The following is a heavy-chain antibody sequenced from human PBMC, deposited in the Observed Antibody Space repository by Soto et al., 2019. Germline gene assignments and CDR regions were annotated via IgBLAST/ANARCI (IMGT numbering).Heavy chain of an antibody. J-gene: IGHJ4*02. CDR3: AGDILPSEYFDD. CDR2: IWYDGSNK. Sequence: QVQLVESGGGVVQPGRSLRLSCAASGFTFSSYGMHWVRQAPGKGLEWVAVIWYDGSNKYYADSVKGRFTISRDNSKNTRYLQMNSLRAGDAAVYYCAGDILPSEYFDDWGQGTLVTVSS. CDR1: GFTFSSYG. V-gene: IGHV3-33*01.